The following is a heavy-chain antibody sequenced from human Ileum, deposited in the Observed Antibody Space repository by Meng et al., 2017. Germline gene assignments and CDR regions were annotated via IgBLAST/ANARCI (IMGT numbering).Heavy chain of an antibody. J-gene: IGHJ4*02. CDR3: ATSQYHEQVDY. CDR1: GFSFNSNV. Sequence: VQLVGPWEGPGVAGGSLRLSVAASGFSFNSNVMRWVRQAPGQGLEWVSSISASGADTYYADSVKGRFTTSRDNSRTTVYLQMNSLRGDDTAVYYCATSQYHEQVDYWGQGTLVTVSS. CDR2: ISASGADT. D-gene: IGHD1/OR15-1a*01. V-gene: IGHV3-23*04.